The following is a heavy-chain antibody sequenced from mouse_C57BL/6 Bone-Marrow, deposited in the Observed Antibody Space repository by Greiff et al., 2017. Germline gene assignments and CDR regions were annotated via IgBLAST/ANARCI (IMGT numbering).Heavy chain of an antibody. Sequence: EVPLQQSGPELVKPGASVKISCKASGYTFTDYYMNWVKQSHGKSLEWIGDINPNNGGTSYNQKFKGKATLTVDKSSSTAYMELRSLTSEDSAVYYCARDYFDYWGQGTTLTVSS. CDR2: INPNNGGT. CDR1: GYTFTDYY. J-gene: IGHJ2*01. V-gene: IGHV1-26*01. CDR3: ARDYFDY.